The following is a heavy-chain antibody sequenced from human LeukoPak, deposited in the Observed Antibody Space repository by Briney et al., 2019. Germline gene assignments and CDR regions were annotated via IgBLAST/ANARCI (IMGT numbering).Heavy chain of an antibody. D-gene: IGHD4-17*01. J-gene: IGHJ4*02. CDR2: ISSTGGNT. Sequence: GGSLRLSCSGSGFTFSDYAMHWVRQAPGKGLEYVSSISSTGGNTYYADSVKGRFTISRDNSKNTLYLQMHSLRAEDTAVYYCARDEVTTPRDWGQGTLVTVSS. CDR1: GFTFSDYA. CDR3: ARDEVTTPRD. V-gene: IGHV3-64*04.